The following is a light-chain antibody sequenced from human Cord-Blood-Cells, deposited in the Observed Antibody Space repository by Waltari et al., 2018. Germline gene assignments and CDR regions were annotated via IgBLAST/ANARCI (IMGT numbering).Light chain of an antibody. CDR2: EVS. V-gene: IGLV2-8*01. Sequence: QSALTQPPSASGSPGQSVTISCTGTSSDVGGYNYVSWYQQPPGKAPNLMIYEVSKLPSGVPDRFAGSNSGNTASLTVSGLQAEDEADYYCSSYAGSDNRVFGGGTKLTVL. CDR3: SSYAGSDNRV. J-gene: IGLJ3*02. CDR1: SSDVGGYNY.